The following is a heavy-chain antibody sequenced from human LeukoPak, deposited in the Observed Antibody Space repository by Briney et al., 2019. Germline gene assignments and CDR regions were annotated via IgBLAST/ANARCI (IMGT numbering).Heavy chain of an antibody. CDR2: SNPTSGTA. D-gene: IGHD2-15*01. Sequence: ASVKVSCKASGYTFTGYYLHWVRQAPGQGLEWMGCSNPTSGTANYAQRFQGRVTMTRDTSISTAYMELSGLRSDDTAVYYCASAEGYCSGGSCYGFDFWGQGTLVTVSS. CDR1: GYTFTGYY. J-gene: IGHJ4*02. V-gene: IGHV1-2*02. CDR3: ASAEGYCSGGSCYGFDF.